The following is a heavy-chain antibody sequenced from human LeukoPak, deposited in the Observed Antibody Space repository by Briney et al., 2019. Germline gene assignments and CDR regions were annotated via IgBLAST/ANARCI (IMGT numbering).Heavy chain of an antibody. CDR2: IWYDGSNK. CDR1: GFTFSSYG. D-gene: IGHD3-9*01. CDR3: ARPDIRGIGYFDN. Sequence: PGRSLRLSCAASGFTFSSYGMHWVRQAPGKGLEWVAVIWYDGSNKYYADSVKGRFTISRDNSKNTLYLQMNSLRAEDTAVYYCARPDIRGIGYFDNWGQGTRVTVPS. J-gene: IGHJ4*02. V-gene: IGHV3-30*19.